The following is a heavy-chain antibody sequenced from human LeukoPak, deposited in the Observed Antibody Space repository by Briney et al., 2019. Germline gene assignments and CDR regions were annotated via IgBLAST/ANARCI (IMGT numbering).Heavy chain of an antibody. CDR2: ISDDGGNK. D-gene: IGHD6-13*01. CDR1: GFTFSNYA. Sequence: QPGRSLRLSCAASGFTFSNYAMHWVRQAPGMGLEWVAAISDDGGNKYYADSVKGRIAISRDNSKNTLYLQMNSLRAEDTAVYYCANTLRYSSSWALGVGIDYWGQGTLVTVSS. CDR3: ANTLRYSSSWALGVGIDY. V-gene: IGHV3-30*09. J-gene: IGHJ4*02.